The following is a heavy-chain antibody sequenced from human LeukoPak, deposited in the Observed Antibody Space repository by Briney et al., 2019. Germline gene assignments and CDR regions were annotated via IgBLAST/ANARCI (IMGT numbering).Heavy chain of an antibody. CDR3: ARDRGYSSGHGPIVY. D-gene: IGHD5-18*01. J-gene: IGHJ4*02. V-gene: IGHV4-31*03. Sequence: SETLSLTCTVSGGSISSGGYYWTWIRQHPAKGLEWIGYIYYSGNLYYNPSLKSRITISVDTSKNQFSLKLSSVTAADTAVYYCARDRGYSSGHGPIVYWGQGTLVTVSS. CDR2: IYYSGNL. CDR1: GGSISSGGYY.